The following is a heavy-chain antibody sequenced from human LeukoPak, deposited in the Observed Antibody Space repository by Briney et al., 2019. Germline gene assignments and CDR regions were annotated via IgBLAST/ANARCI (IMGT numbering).Heavy chain of an antibody. Sequence: DPLSLTCTVSGGSISSYYWSWTRHPTGKGLEWIGYICYSGSPNYNPSLMSRVTISVDTSKNQFSLRLSAVTAADTAVYYCARGAYWFDPWGQGTLVTVSS. CDR3: ARGAYWFDP. CDR1: GGSISSYY. V-gene: IGHV4-59*07. J-gene: IGHJ5*02. CDR2: ICYSGSP.